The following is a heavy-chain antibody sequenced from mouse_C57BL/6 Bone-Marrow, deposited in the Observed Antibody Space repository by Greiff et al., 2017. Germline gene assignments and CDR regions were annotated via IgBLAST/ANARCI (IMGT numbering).Heavy chain of an antibody. CDR3: AMDRYYGSSPGF. J-gene: IGHJ2*01. Sequence: DVKLVESGGGLVKPGGSLTLSCAASGFTFSSYAMSWVRQTPEKRLEWVATISDGGSYTYYPDNVKGRFTISRDNAKNNLYLQMSHLKSEDTAMYYFAMDRYYGSSPGFWGQGTTLTVSS. CDR2: ISDGGSYT. V-gene: IGHV5-4*03. CDR1: GFTFSSYA. D-gene: IGHD1-1*01.